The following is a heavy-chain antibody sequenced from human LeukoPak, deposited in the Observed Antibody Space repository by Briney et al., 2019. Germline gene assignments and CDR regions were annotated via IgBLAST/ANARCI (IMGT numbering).Heavy chain of an antibody. CDR3: AREGGSGTDAFDI. D-gene: IGHD6-19*01. CDR1: GYTFTSYY. V-gene: IGHV1-8*03. CDR2: MNPNSGNT. Sequence: ASVKVSCKASGYTFTSYYINWVRQATGQGLEWMGWMNPNSGNTGYAQKFQGRVTITRNTSISTAYMELSSLRSGDTAVYYCAREGGSGTDAFDIWGQGTMVTVSS. J-gene: IGHJ3*02.